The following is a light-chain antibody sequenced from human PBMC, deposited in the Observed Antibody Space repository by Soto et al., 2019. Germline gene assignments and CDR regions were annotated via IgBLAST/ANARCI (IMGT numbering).Light chain of an antibody. J-gene: IGLJ2*01. V-gene: IGLV2-14*03. CDR2: DVS. CDR1: SSDVGGYNF. CDR3: SSYTRSSTVL. Sequence: QSALTQPASVSASPGQSITISCTGTSSDVGGYNFVSWYQKHPNTAPRLIIYDVSNRPSGVSNRFSGSKSDNTASLTISGLQAEDEADYYCSSYTRSSTVLFGGGTKLTVL.